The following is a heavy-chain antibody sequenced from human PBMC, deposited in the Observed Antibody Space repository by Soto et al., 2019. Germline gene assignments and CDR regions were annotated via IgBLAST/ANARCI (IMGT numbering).Heavy chain of an antibody. D-gene: IGHD2-8*01. Sequence: QVQLVESGGGVVQPGRSLRLSCAASGFTFSAYAMHWVRQAPGKGLEWVAVISYDGNNIYYADSVKGRFSISRDNSKNTLNLQMNSLRAEDTAVYYCARVGGIVLMAQFDHWGQGTLVTVSS. CDR3: ARVGGIVLMAQFDH. V-gene: IGHV3-30-3*01. CDR2: ISYDGNNI. J-gene: IGHJ4*02. CDR1: GFTFSAYA.